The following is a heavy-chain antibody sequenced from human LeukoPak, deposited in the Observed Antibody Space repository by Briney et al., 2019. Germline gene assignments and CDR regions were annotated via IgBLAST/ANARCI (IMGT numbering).Heavy chain of an antibody. CDR1: GGSISNYY. CDR2: IYYSGST. Sequence: SETLSLTCTVSGGSISNYYWCWIRQSPGKGLEWIGYIYYSGSTNYNPSLKGRVTISVDMSKNQVSLKLSSVTAADTAVYYCARAGGGYSFDYWGQGTLVTVSS. V-gene: IGHV4-59*01. D-gene: IGHD3-22*01. CDR3: ARAGGGYSFDY. J-gene: IGHJ4*02.